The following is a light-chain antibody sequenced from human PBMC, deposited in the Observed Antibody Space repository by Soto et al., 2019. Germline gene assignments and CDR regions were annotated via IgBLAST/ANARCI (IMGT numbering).Light chain of an antibody. CDR1: SSNIGAGYD. J-gene: IGLJ1*01. CDR2: DNT. CDR3: QSYDRSLSGSRV. Sequence: QSVLTQPPSVSGAPGQRVTISCTGSSSNIGAGYDVHWYQQLPGTAPKLLNYDNTNRPSGVPDRFSGSKSGTSASLAITGLQAEDEADYYCQSYDRSLSGSRVFGTGTKVTVL. V-gene: IGLV1-40*01.